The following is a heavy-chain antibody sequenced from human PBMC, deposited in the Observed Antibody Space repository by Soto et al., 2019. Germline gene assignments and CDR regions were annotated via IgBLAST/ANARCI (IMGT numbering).Heavy chain of an antibody. CDR2: IYYSGST. CDR3: ARAYYDFWSGHYDV. Sequence: SETLSLTCTVSGGSISSYYWSWIRQPPGKGLEWIGYIYYSGSTNYNPPLKSRVTISVDTSKNQFSLKLSSVTAADTAVYYCARAYYDFWSGHYDVWGKGTTVTVSS. J-gene: IGHJ6*04. D-gene: IGHD3-3*01. CDR1: GGSISSYY. V-gene: IGHV4-59*01.